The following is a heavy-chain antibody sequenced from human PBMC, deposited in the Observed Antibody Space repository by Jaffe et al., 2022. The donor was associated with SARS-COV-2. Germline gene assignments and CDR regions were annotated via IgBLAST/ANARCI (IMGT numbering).Heavy chain of an antibody. J-gene: IGHJ6*02. Sequence: EVQLLESGGCLVQPGGSLRLSCAASGFTFSSYAMNWVRQAPGKGLEWVSAISGSGGTTYYAGSVKGRFTASRDNSKSTLYLQMNSLRAEDTAVYFCAKGGGYSLEPNYYYYSMDVWGQGTTVTVSS. CDR2: ISGSGGTT. CDR3: AKGGGYSLEPNYYYYSMDV. D-gene: IGHD3-16*01. V-gene: IGHV3-23*01. CDR1: GFTFSSYA.